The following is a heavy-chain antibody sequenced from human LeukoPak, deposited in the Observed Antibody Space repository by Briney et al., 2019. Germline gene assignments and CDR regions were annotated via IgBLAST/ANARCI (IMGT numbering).Heavy chain of an antibody. Sequence: SETLSLTCTVSGGSISSYYWSWIRQPPGKGLEWIGYIYYSGSTYYNPSLKSRVTISVDRSKNQFSLKLSSVTAADTAVYYCASEDGSSSNFDYWGQGTLVTVSS. J-gene: IGHJ4*02. D-gene: IGHD6-6*01. CDR2: IYYSGST. V-gene: IGHV4-59*12. CDR3: ASEDGSSSNFDY. CDR1: GGSISSYY.